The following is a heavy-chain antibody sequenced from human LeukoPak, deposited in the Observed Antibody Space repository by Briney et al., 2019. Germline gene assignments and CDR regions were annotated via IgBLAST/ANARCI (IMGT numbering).Heavy chain of an antibody. CDR2: IYYSGST. D-gene: IGHD3-10*01. CDR3: ARLTYGSGSWYYFDY. CDR1: GGSISSYY. Sequence: SETLSLTCTVSGGSISSYYGSWIRQPPGKGLEWIGYIYYSGSTNYNPSLKSRVTISVDTSKNQFSLKLSSVTAADTAVYYCARLTYGSGSWYYFDYWGQGTLVTVSS. J-gene: IGHJ4*02. V-gene: IGHV4-59*01.